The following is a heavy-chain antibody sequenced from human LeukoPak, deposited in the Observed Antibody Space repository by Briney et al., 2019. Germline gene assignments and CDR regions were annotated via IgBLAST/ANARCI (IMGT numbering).Heavy chain of an antibody. D-gene: IGHD2-15*01. CDR2: MNPNSGNT. CDR3: ARGPVAAGDAFDI. Sequence: ASVKVSCKAFGYTFTSYDFNWVRQATGQGLEWMGWMNPNSGNTGYAQKFQGRVTMTRNTSISTAYMELSSLRSEDTAVYYCARGPVAAGDAFDIWGQGTMVTVSS. V-gene: IGHV1-8*01. J-gene: IGHJ3*02. CDR1: GYTFTSYD.